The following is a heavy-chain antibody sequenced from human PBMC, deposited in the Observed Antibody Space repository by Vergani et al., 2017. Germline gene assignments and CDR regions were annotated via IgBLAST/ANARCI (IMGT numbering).Heavy chain of an antibody. J-gene: IGHJ6*02. CDR1: VYTFTNYA. CDR3: ARGGLGGSGWYNYYYYVMDG. D-gene: IGHD6-19*01. Sequence: QVQLVQSGAEVKKPGASVKVSCKSSVYTFTNYAISWVRQAPGQGLEWMGGIIPMFGTAKYAQKLQGRVTITADESTRTAYMELSSLRSDDTAVYYCARGGLGGSGWYNYYYYVMDGWGQGTMVTVSS. CDR2: IIPMFGTA. V-gene: IGHV1-69*13.